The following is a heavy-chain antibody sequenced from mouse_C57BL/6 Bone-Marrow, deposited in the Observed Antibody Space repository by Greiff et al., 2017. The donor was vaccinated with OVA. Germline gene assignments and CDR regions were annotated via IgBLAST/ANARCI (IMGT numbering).Heavy chain of an antibody. Sequence: EVKLQQSGAELVRPGASVKLSCTASGFNIKDYYMHWVKQRPEQGLEWIGRIDPEDGDTEYAPKFQGKATMTADTSSNTAYLQLSSLTSEDTAVYYCTGALLWLRRGDYWGQGTSVTVSS. D-gene: IGHD2-2*01. J-gene: IGHJ4*01. CDR1: GFNIKDYY. CDR2: IDPEDGDT. V-gene: IGHV14-1*01. CDR3: TGALLWLRRGDY.